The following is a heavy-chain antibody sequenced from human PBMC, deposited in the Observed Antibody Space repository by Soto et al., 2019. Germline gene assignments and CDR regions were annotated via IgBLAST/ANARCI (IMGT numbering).Heavy chain of an antibody. D-gene: IGHD3-22*01. CDR2: VYYSGTT. V-gene: IGHV4-30-4*01. CDR3: ARMSYFYDKWYFDL. Sequence: QLQESGPGLVKPSQTLSLTCTVSGASINNNDYYWSWIRQTPGKGLEWIGYVYYSGTTDYIPSLKSRISMSIDKSQNQFTLKLNSVTAADTATSYCARMSYFYDKWYFDLWGRGTLVTVSS. CDR1: GASINNNDYY. J-gene: IGHJ2*01.